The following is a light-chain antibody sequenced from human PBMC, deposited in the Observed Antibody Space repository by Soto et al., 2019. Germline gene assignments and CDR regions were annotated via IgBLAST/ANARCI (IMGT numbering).Light chain of an antibody. V-gene: IGKV3-11*01. J-gene: IGKJ4*01. CDR3: QQRSDWPPLT. CDR2: DSF. CDR1: QSVTSSY. Sequence: EIVLTQSPGTLSLSPGQRATLSCRASQSVTSSYLAWYQQRSGRAPRLLIYDSFNRATGIPARSSGSGSGTDFTVTISSLEPGDFAAYFCQQRSDWPPLTFGGGTKVDIK.